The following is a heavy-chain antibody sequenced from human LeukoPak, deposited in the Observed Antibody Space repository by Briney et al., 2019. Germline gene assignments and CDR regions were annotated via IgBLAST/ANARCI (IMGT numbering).Heavy chain of an antibody. D-gene: IGHD2-2*01. V-gene: IGHV3-23*01. CDR2: ISGSGGST. CDR1: GFTFSSYA. J-gene: IGHJ4*02. Sequence: GGSLRLSCAASGFTFSSYAMSWVRQAPGKGLEWVSAISGSGGSTYYADSVKGRFTISRDNSKNTLYLQMNSLRAEDTAVYYCAKQGCSSTSCLLIGLDYWGQGTLVTVSS. CDR3: AKQGCSSTSCLLIGLDY.